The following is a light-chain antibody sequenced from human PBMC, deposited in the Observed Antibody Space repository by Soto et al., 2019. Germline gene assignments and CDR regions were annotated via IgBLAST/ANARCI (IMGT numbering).Light chain of an antibody. V-gene: IGKV1-39*01. CDR1: QSISSY. CDR3: QQSYSTSV. J-gene: IGKJ5*01. Sequence: EIQMTQSTSSLSASVGDRVTITCRASQSISSYLNWYQQKPGKAPKLLIYAASSLQSGVPSRFSGSGSGTDFTLTISSLQPEDFATYYCQQSYSTSVFRQATRL. CDR2: AAS.